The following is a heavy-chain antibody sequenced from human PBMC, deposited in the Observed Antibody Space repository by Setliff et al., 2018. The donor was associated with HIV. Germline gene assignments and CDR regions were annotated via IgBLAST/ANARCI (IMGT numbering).Heavy chain of an antibody. CDR3: ARGDGYRGNDAYYDSGMDV. V-gene: IGHV4-59*01. CDR1: GAPISSYY. D-gene: IGHD5-12*01. J-gene: IGHJ6*02. CDR2: IYNSGYT. Sequence: SETLALTCKVSGAPISSYYWNWIRQPPGKGLEWIGYIYNSGYTNYKPSLKSRVTISLDTSKNQFSLTLRSVTAADTAAYYCARGDGYRGNDAYYDSGMDVWGQGITVTVS.